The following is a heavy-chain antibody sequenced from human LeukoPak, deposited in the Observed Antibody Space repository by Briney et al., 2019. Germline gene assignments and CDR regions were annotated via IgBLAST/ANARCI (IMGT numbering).Heavy chain of an antibody. Sequence: SETLSLTCTVSGGSISSYYWSWIRQPPGKGLEWIGYIYYSGSTNYNPSLKSRVTISVDTSKNQFSLKLSSVTAADTAVYYCARDGGLQSHFDYWGQGAPVTVSS. D-gene: IGHD5-24*01. CDR2: IYYSGST. CDR3: ARDGGLQSHFDY. V-gene: IGHV4-59*01. J-gene: IGHJ4*02. CDR1: GGSISSYY.